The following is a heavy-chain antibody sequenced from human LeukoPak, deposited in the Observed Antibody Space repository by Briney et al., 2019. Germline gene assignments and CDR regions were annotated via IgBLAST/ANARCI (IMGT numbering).Heavy chain of an antibody. CDR2: ISGSGGST. D-gene: IGHD3-3*01. CDR3: AKDRGFWSGYYSVLDY. CDR1: GFTFGTYA. Sequence: GGSLRLSCAASGFTFGTYAMSWVRQAPGKGLEWVSAISGSGGSTYYADSVKGRFTISRDNSKNTLYLQMNSLRAEDTAVYYCAKDRGFWSGYYSVLDYWGQGTLVTVSS. V-gene: IGHV3-23*01. J-gene: IGHJ4*02.